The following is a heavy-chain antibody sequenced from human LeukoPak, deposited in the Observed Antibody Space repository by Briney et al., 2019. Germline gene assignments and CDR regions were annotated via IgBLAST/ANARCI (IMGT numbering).Heavy chain of an antibody. CDR2: MNPNSGNT. CDR3: ARVARIERITMIVVVIHAFDI. CDR1: GYTFTSYD. J-gene: IGHJ3*02. Sequence: ASVKVSCKASGYTFTSYDINWVRQATGQGLEWMGWMNPNSGNTGYAQKFQGRVTMTRNTSISTAYMELGSLRSEDTAVYYCARVARIERITMIVVVIHAFDIWGQGTMVTVSS. V-gene: IGHV1-8*01. D-gene: IGHD3-22*01.